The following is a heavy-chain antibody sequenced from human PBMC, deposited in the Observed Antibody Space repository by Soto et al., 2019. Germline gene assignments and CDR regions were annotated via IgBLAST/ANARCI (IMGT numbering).Heavy chain of an antibody. Sequence: PGGSLRLSCAASGFTFSSYWMHWVRQAPGKGLVWVSRINSDGSRTSYADSAKGRFTISRDNAKNTVYLQMNSLRAEDTVLYYCARDPTYFYDSSGYYDYWGQGTLVTVSS. J-gene: IGHJ4*02. CDR2: INSDGSRT. CDR3: ARDPTYFYDSSGYYDY. V-gene: IGHV3-74*01. CDR1: GFTFSSYW. D-gene: IGHD3-22*01.